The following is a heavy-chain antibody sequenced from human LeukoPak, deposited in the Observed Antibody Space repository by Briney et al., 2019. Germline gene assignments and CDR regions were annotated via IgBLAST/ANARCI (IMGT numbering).Heavy chain of an antibody. D-gene: IGHD3-10*01. Sequence: GGSLRLSCAASGFTFSSYAMHWVRQAPGKGLEWVAVISYDGSNKYYADSVKGRFTISRDNSKNTLYLQMNSLRAEDTAVYYCARDGVPGESDDAFDIWGQGTMVTVSS. CDR2: ISYDGSNK. CDR1: GFTFSSYA. V-gene: IGHV3-30-3*01. J-gene: IGHJ3*02. CDR3: ARDGVPGESDDAFDI.